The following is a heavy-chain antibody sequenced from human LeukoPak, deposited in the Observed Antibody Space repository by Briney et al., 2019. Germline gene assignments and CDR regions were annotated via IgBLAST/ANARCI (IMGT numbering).Heavy chain of an antibody. CDR3: ARPEINDYMNF. CDR2: INYSGRP. J-gene: IGHJ4*02. D-gene: IGHD3/OR15-3a*01. V-gene: IGHV4-38-2*02. CDR1: GYSIRSGYD. Sequence: SETLSLACIVSGYSIRSGYDWGWIRLSPGKGLEWIGSINYSGRPYYNPSLKSRVTISVDTSKNLFSLNLTSVTAADTAIYFCARPEINDYMNFWGQGLQVIVSS.